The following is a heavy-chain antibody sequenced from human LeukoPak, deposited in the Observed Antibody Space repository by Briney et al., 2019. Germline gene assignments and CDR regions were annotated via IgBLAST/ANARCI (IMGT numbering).Heavy chain of an antibody. CDR1: GGSISSYY. Sequence: SETLSLTCTVSGGSISSYYWSWIRQPPGKGLEWIGYIYYSGSTNYNPSLKSRVTISVDTSKNQFSLKLSSVTAADTAVYYCARHYYDSSGPWPFDYWGQGTLVTVSS. V-gene: IGHV4-59*01. D-gene: IGHD3-22*01. CDR3: ARHYYDSSGPWPFDY. J-gene: IGHJ4*02. CDR2: IYYSGST.